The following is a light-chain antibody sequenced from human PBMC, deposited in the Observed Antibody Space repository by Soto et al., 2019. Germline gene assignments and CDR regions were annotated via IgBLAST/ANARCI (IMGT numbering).Light chain of an antibody. J-gene: IGKJ1*01. V-gene: IGKV1-39*01. CDR1: QSISSY. CDR3: QQSYSTPRT. CDR2: AAS. Sequence: DIQMTQSPSSLSASVGDRVTITCRASQSISSYLNWYQQKPGKAPDLLIYAASSLQSGVPSRFSGSGSGTDFTLTINSLRPEDFATYYCQQSYSTPRTFGQGTKVDIK.